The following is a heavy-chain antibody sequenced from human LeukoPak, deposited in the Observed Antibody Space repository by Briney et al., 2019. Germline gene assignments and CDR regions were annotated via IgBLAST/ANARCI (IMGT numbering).Heavy chain of an antibody. CDR2: INPNSGGT. CDR3: ARDRDGYAPHFDY. J-gene: IGHJ4*02. CDR1: GYTFTGYY. D-gene: IGHD5-24*01. Sequence: ASVKVSCKASGYTFTGYYMHWVRQAPGQGLEWMGWINPNSGGTNYAQKFQGRVTMTKGTSISTAYMGLSRLRSDDTAVYYCARDRDGYAPHFDYWGQGTLVTVSS. V-gene: IGHV1-2*02.